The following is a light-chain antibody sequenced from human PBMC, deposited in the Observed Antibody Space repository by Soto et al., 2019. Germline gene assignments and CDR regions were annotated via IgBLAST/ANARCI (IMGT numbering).Light chain of an antibody. Sequence: QSVLTQPPSVSAAPGQKVTISCSGTTSNIGNNYVSWYQQLPGTAPKLLIYDNNQRPSGIPDRFSGSKSGTSATLGIAGLQTGDEDDYYCGTWDSSLTAAVFGTGTKVTVL. J-gene: IGLJ1*01. CDR1: TSNIGNNY. V-gene: IGLV1-51*01. CDR3: GTWDSSLTAAV. CDR2: DNN.